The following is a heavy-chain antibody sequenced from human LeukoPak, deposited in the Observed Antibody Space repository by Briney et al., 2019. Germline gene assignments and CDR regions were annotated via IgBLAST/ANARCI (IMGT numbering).Heavy chain of an antibody. CDR2: ISSSSSYI. Sequence: GGSLRLSCAVSGFTFSNYGMSWVRQAPGKGLEWVSVISSSSSYIYYADSVKGRFTISRDNAKNSLYLQMNSLRAEDTAVYYCARAGVVVPTIDYWGQGTLVTVSS. J-gene: IGHJ4*02. CDR3: ARAGVVVPTIDY. D-gene: IGHD3-22*01. V-gene: IGHV3-21*01. CDR1: GFTFSNYG.